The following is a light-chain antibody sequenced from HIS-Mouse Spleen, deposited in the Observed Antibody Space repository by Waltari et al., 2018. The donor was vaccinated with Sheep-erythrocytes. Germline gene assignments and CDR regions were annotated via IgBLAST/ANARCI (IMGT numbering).Light chain of an antibody. Sequence: QSALTQPRSVSGSPGQSVTISCTGTSSDVGVYNYVSWYQQHPGQAPKLMIYDVSKRPSGVPDRFSGSKSGNTASLTISGLQAEDEADYYCCSYAGSYNHVFATGTKVTVL. CDR2: DVS. CDR1: SSDVGVYNY. J-gene: IGLJ1*01. V-gene: IGLV2-11*02. CDR3: CSYAGSYNHV.